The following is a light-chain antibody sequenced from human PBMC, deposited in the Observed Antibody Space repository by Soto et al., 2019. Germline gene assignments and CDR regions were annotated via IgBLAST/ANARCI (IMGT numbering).Light chain of an antibody. J-gene: IGKJ2*01. CDR2: GAS. CDR3: QQYGSSQYT. Sequence: EIVLTQSPGTLSLSPGERATLSCRASQSVHNNYLAWYQQKPGQAPRLLIYGASSRATGIPNRFSGSGSGTDFTLTISRLEPEDLAVYYCQQYGSSQYTFGQGTKLEIK. CDR1: QSVHNNY. V-gene: IGKV3-20*01.